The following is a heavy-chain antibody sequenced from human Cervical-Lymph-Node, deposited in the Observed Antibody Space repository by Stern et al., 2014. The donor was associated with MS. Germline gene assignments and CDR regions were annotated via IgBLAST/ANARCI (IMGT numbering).Heavy chain of an antibody. D-gene: IGHD6-6*01. CDR3: ARSGRSSSSPYGMDV. Sequence: VQLVESGPGLVKPSQTLSLTCTVSGGSISSGGYYWSWIRQHPGKGLEWIGYIYYSGSTYYNPSLKSRVTISVDTSKNQFSLKLSSVTAADTAVYYCARSGRSSSSPYGMDVWGQGTTVTVSS. CDR1: GGSISSGGYY. J-gene: IGHJ6*02. V-gene: IGHV4-31*03. CDR2: IYYSGST.